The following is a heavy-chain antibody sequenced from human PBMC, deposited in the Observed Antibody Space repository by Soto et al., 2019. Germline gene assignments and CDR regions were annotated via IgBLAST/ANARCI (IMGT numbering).Heavy chain of an antibody. Sequence: ASVKVSCKASGYTFTTYGIHWVRQAPGQRLEWMGWINAGNGNTKYSQNLQGRVTITRDTSASTAYMELSSLRSEDTAVYYCARGSSWYFGYYYGMDVWGQGTTVTVSS. J-gene: IGHJ6*02. V-gene: IGHV1-3*01. CDR2: INAGNGNT. CDR3: ARGSSWYFGYYYGMDV. CDR1: GYTFTTYG. D-gene: IGHD6-13*01.